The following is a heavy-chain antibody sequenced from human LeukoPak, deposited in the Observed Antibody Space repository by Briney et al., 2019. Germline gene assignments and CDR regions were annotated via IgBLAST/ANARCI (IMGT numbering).Heavy chain of an antibody. CDR3: ARCPPDYDFWSGYYTD. D-gene: IGHD3-3*01. CDR1: GYSFTSYW. CDR2: IYPGDSDT. J-gene: IGHJ4*02. Sequence: PGGSVRLSCKGSGYSFTSYWIGWVRQMPGKGLEWMGIIYPGDSDTRYSPSFQGQVTISADKSISTAYLQWSSLKASDTAMHYCARCPPDYDFWSGYYTDWGQGTLVTVSS. V-gene: IGHV5-51*01.